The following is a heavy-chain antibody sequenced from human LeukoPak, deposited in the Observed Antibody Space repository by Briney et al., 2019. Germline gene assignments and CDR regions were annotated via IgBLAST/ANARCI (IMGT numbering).Heavy chain of an antibody. CDR3: AREEIVVVPAAKDYYYYYYMDV. Sequence: GGSLRLSCAASGFTFSGYWMSWVRQAPGKGLEWVANIKQDGSEKYYVDSVKGRFTISRDNAKNSLYLQMNSLRAEDTAVYYCAREEIVVVPAAKDYYYYYYMDVWGKGTTVTVSS. J-gene: IGHJ6*03. CDR2: IKQDGSEK. CDR1: GFTFSGYW. D-gene: IGHD2-2*01. V-gene: IGHV3-7*01.